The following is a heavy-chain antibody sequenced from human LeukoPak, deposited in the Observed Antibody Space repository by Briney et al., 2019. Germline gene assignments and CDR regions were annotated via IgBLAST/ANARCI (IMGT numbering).Heavy chain of an antibody. CDR3: ARESYYYDSSGPLVGYYYGMDV. CDR1: GGSISSYY. CDR2: XXXXXXT. V-gene: IGHV4-59*01. D-gene: IGHD3-22*01. J-gene: IGHJ6*02. Sequence: SETLSLTCTVSGGSISSYYWSWIRQPPGKGLXXXXXXXXXXXTNYNPSLKSRVTISVDTSKNQFSLKLSSVTAADTAVYYCARESYYYDSSGPLVGYYYGMDVWGQGTTVTVSS.